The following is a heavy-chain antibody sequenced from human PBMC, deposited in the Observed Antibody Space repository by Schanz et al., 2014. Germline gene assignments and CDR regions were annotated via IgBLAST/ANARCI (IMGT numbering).Heavy chain of an antibody. CDR2: IWYDDNNK. J-gene: IGHJ4*02. D-gene: IGHD3-10*01. Sequence: QVQLVESGGGVVQFGRSLRLSCVASGFTFSSYGMHWVRQAPGKGLEWVAVIWYDDNNKYYADSVKGRFTMSRDNSKNTLYLQMNSLRAEDTAVYYCARANYRRKINFDYWGRGTLVTVSS. V-gene: IGHV3-33*01. CDR1: GFTFSSYG. CDR3: ARANYRRKINFDY.